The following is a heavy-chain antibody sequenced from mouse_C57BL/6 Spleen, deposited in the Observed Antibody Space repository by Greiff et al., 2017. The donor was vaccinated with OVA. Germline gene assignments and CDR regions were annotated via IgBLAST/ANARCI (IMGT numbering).Heavy chain of an antibody. V-gene: IGHV2-3*01. Sequence: VKLMESGPGLVAPSQSLSITCTVSGFSLTSYGVSWVRQPPGKGLEWLGVIWGDGSTNYHSALISRLSISKDNSKSQVFLKLNSLQTDDTATYYCAKETGYYYGSSGAYWGQGTLVTVSA. CDR2: IWGDGST. J-gene: IGHJ3*01. CDR3: AKETGYYYGSSGAY. D-gene: IGHD1-1*01. CDR1: GFSLTSYG.